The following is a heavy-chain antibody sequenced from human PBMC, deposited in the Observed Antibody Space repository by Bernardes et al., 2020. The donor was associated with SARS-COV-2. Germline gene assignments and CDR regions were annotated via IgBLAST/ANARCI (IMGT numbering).Heavy chain of an antibody. J-gene: IGHJ5*02. CDR3: ARGSLRFLEWLLRAENWFDP. CDR1: GYTFTSYG. Sequence: ASVKVFRKASGYTFTSYGISWVRQAPGPGLEWMGWISAYNGNTNYAQKLQGRVTMTTDTSTSTAYMELRSLRSDDTAVYYCARGSLRFLEWLLRAENWFDPWGQGTLVTVSS. D-gene: IGHD3-3*01. V-gene: IGHV1-18*01. CDR2: ISAYNGNT.